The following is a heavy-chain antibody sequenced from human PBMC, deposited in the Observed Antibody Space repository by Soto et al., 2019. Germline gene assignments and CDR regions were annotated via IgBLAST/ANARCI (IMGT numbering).Heavy chain of an antibody. CDR2: IHNSGST. CDR3: VRAGRWRPFHD. J-gene: IGHJ4*02. V-gene: IGHV4-30-4*01. Sequence: QVQLQESGPGLVKPSQTLSLTCTVSGGSISSGDYFWSWIRQSSGKGLEWIGNIHNSGSTYYNPSLNSRVTISVDTSKNQLSLQLTSVTAADTAVYYCVRAGRWRPFHDWGQGTLVTVSS. D-gene: IGHD3-3*01. CDR1: GGSISSGDYF.